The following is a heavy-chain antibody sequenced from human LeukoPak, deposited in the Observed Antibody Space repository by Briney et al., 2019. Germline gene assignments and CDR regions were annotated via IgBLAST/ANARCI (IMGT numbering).Heavy chain of an antibody. CDR2: ISGSGGNT. CDR3: AKDWRRIVVVIPGTRHGNYMDV. J-gene: IGHJ6*03. CDR1: GFTFSSYA. V-gene: IGHV3-23*01. D-gene: IGHD2-15*01. Sequence: GGSLRLSCATSGFTFSSYAMSWVRQAPGKGLEWVSSISGSGGNTYYADSVKGRFTISRDNSKNTLYLQMNSLRPEDTAVYYCAKDWRRIVVVIPGTRHGNYMDVWGKGTTVTISS.